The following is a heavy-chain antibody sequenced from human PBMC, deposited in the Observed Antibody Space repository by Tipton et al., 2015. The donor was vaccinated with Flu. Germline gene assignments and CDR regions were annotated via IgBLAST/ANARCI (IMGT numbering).Heavy chain of an antibody. CDR3: ARDFKQQLAFDY. Sequence: GLVKPSETLSLTCTVSGGSISSYYWSWIRQPPGKGLEWIGYIYYSGSTNYNPSLKSRVTISVDTSKNQFSLKLSSVTAADTAVYYCARDFKQQLAFDYWGQGTLVTVSS. CDR2: IYYSGST. CDR1: GGSISSYY. V-gene: IGHV4-59*01. D-gene: IGHD6-13*01. J-gene: IGHJ4*02.